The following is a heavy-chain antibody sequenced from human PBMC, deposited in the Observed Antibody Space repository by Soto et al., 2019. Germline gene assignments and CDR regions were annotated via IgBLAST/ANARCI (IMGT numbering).Heavy chain of an antibody. CDR2: IYYSGST. Sequence: SETLSLPCTVAGGSISRYYWNWIRQPPGKGLEWIGYIYYSGSTNYNPSLKSRVTISVDTSKNQFSLKLSSVTAADTAVYYCARDPGSGSYYGWFDPWGQGTLVTVSS. J-gene: IGHJ5*02. V-gene: IGHV4-59*01. CDR1: GGSISRYY. D-gene: IGHD3-10*01. CDR3: ARDPGSGSYYGWFDP.